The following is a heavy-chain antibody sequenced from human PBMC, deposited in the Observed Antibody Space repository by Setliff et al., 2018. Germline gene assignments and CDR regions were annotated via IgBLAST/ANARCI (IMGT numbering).Heavy chain of an antibody. CDR2: IYYSGST. Sequence: SETLSLTCTVSGGSISSSSYYWGWIRQPPGKGLEWIGSIYYSGSTYYNPSLKSRVTIPVDTSKNQFSLKLSSVTAADTAVYYCARGITHYDFWSGYYLDYYYYMDVWGKGTTVTVSS. CDR3: ARGITHYDFWSGYYLDYYYYMDV. D-gene: IGHD3-3*01. V-gene: IGHV4-39*07. J-gene: IGHJ6*03. CDR1: GGSISSSSYY.